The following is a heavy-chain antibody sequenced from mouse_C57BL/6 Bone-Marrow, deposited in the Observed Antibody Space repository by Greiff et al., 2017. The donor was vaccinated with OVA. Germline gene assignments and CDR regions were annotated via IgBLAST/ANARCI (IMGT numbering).Heavy chain of an antibody. V-gene: IGHV1-66*01. CDR3: AREGVADDY. CDR2: IYPGSGNT. D-gene: IGHD1-1*02. J-gene: IGHJ2*01. Sequence: VKLMESGPELVKPGASVKISCKASGYSFTSYYIHWVKQRPGQGLEWIGWIYPGSGNTKYNEKFKGKATLTADTSSSTAYMQLSSLTSEDSAVYYCAREGVADDYWGQGTTLTVSS. CDR1: GYSFTSYY.